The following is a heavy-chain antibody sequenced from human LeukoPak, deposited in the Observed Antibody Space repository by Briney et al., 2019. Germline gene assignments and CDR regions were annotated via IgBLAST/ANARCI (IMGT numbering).Heavy chain of an antibody. J-gene: IGHJ4*02. CDR2: ISGSGGST. CDR1: GFTFSSYA. D-gene: IGHD4-17*01. V-gene: IGHV3-23*01. Sequence: GGSLRLSCAASGFTFSSYAMSWVRQAPGKGLEWVSAISGSGGSTYYADSVKGRFTISRDNSKNTLHLQMNSLRAEDTAVYYCAKDLGDYGDSGWGQGTLVTVSS. CDR3: AKDLGDYGDSG.